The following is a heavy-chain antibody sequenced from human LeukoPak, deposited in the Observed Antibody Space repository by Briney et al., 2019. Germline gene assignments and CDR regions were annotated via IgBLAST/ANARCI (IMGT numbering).Heavy chain of an antibody. CDR3: ARGPPNWGYDY. CDR1: GYTFTSYD. D-gene: IGHD7-27*01. CDR2: MSPNSGDT. Sequence: ASVKVSCKASGYTFTSYDFNWVRQATGQRPEWMGWMSPNSGDTGYARKFQDRVTMTRNTSISTAYMELSSLRSDDTAVYYCARGPPNWGYDYWGPGTLVTVSS. V-gene: IGHV1-8*01. J-gene: IGHJ4*02.